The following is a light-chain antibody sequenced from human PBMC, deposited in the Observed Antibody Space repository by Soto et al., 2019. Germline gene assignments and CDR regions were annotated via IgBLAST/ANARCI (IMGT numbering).Light chain of an antibody. Sequence: DIQMTQSPSSLSASIGDRVTITCRASQGIGKDLGWYQQKPGEAPRRLIYAASSLQGGVPSRFSGSGSGTEFTLTINSLQPDDFATYYCLQHNNYPRVFGQGTKVEVK. CDR3: LQHNNYPRV. J-gene: IGKJ1*01. CDR1: QGIGKD. V-gene: IGKV1-17*01. CDR2: AAS.